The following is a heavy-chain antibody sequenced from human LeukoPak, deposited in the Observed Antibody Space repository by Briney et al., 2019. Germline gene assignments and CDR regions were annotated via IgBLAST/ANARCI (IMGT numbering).Heavy chain of an antibody. CDR1: GYSNSSGYY. D-gene: IGHD3-3*01. V-gene: IGHV4-38-2*01. Sequence: SETLSLTCAVSGYSNSSGYYWGWIRPPPGKGLEWIGSIYHSGSNYYNPSLKSRVTISVDTSKNQFSLKLSSVTAADTAVYYCARPIFQPSGYYYYYMDVWGKGTTVTVSS. CDR2: IYHSGSN. CDR3: ARPIFQPSGYYYYYMDV. J-gene: IGHJ6*03.